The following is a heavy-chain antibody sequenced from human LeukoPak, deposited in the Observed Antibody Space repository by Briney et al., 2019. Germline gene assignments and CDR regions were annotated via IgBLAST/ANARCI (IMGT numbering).Heavy chain of an antibody. D-gene: IGHD2-8*01. Sequence: GGSLRLSCAASGFTFSNYCMIGVRQAPGKGLEWVANIKQDGSEKYFVDSVKGRFTISRDNAKNSLYLQMNSLRAEDTAVYYCARNAVKFDPWGQGTLVTVSS. CDR1: GFTFSNYC. CDR2: IKQDGSEK. CDR3: ARNAVKFDP. V-gene: IGHV3-7*05. J-gene: IGHJ5*02.